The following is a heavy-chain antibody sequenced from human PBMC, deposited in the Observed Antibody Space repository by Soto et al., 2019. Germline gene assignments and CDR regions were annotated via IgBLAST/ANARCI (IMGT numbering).Heavy chain of an antibody. D-gene: IGHD3-22*01. CDR2: ISSSGGTI. Sequence: GWSLRLSCAASGFTFSSYEMNLVRQAPGKGLEWVSYISSSGGTIYYADSVKGRFTISRDNAKNSLYLQMNSLRAEDTAVYYCARVTMIPLWGKGTLVTVSS. CDR3: ARVTMIPL. V-gene: IGHV3-48*03. J-gene: IGHJ4*02. CDR1: GFTFSSYE.